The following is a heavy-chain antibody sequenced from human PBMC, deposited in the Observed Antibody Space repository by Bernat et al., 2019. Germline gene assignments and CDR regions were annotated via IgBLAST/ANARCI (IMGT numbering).Heavy chain of an antibody. CDR3: ARGVWGSYRFETRGAFDI. Sequence: EVQLVESGGGLVQPGGSLRLSCAASGFTFSSYAMHWVRQAPGKGLEYVSAISSNGGSTYYANSVKGRFTISRDHSKNTLYLQMGSLRAEDMAVYYCARGVWGSYRFETRGAFDIWGQGTMVTVSS. CDR1: GFTFSSYA. D-gene: IGHD3-16*02. CDR2: ISSNGGST. J-gene: IGHJ3*02. V-gene: IGHV3-64*01.